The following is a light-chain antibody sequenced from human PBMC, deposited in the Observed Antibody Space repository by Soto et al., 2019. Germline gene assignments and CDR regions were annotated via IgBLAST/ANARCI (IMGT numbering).Light chain of an antibody. V-gene: IGLV2-23*01. J-gene: IGLJ1*01. CDR2: EGT. Sequence: ALTQPASVSGSPGQSITISCTGTSSDVGLYNLVSWYQQDPGKAPKLMIYEGTKRPSGVSNRFSGSKSGNTASLTISGLQAEDEADYYCCSYAGSSTLVFGTGTKVTVL. CDR3: CSYAGSSTLV. CDR1: SSDVGLYNL.